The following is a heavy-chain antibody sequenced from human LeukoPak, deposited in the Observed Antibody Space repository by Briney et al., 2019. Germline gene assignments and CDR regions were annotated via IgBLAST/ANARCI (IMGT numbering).Heavy chain of an antibody. Sequence: GGSLRLSCAASGFTVSSNYMSWVRQAPGKGLEWVSVIYSGGSTYYADSVKGRFTISRDNSKNTLYLQMNSLRAEDTAVYYCARGAGSSGWYVTDYWGQGTLVTVSS. V-gene: IGHV3-53*01. CDR3: ARGAGSSGWYVTDY. CDR2: IYSGGST. J-gene: IGHJ4*02. CDR1: GFTVSSNY. D-gene: IGHD6-19*01.